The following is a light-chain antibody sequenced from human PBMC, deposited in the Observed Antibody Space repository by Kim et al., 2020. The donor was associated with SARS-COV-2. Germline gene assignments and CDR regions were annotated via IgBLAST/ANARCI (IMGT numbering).Light chain of an antibody. CDR3: ETWDSNIQV. V-gene: IGLV4-60*03. J-gene: IGLJ3*02. Sequence: WVMLTGNLTSAHSNYFIAWHQHQPGKAPRFLLKVEGSGSYNKGGGVPDRFSGSRSGTDRYLIISNLQSEDEADYYCETWDSNIQVFGGGTQLTVL. CDR2: VEGSGSY. CDR1: SAHSNYF.